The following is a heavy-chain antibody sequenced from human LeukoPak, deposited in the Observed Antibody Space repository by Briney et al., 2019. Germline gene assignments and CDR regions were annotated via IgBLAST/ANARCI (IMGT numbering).Heavy chain of an antibody. CDR3: AGSRAFNSGAFDP. CDR1: GASVSSASY. Sequence: SETLSLTCTVSGASVSSASYWTWIRQPPGKGVEWIAHIYNGVNTNYNPSLKSRVTISVDTSKNQFSLRLNSVTAADTAVYYCAGSRAFNSGAFDPWGQGSLVTVSS. CDR2: IYNGVNT. V-gene: IGHV4-61*01. J-gene: IGHJ5*02. D-gene: IGHD1-26*01.